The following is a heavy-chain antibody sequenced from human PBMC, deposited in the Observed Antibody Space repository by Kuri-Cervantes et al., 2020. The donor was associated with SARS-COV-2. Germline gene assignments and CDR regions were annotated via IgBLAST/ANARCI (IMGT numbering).Heavy chain of an antibody. J-gene: IGHJ4*02. D-gene: IGHD6-13*01. CDR1: GFTFSSYA. V-gene: IGHV3-23*01. CDR3: AKSRWQQLSWLDY. CDR2: ISGSGGST. Sequence: GESLKISCAASGFTFSSYAMSWVRQAPGKGLEWVSAISGSGGSTYYADSVKGRFTISRDNSKNTLYLQMNSLRAEDTAVDYCAKSRWQQLSWLDYWGQGTPVTVSS.